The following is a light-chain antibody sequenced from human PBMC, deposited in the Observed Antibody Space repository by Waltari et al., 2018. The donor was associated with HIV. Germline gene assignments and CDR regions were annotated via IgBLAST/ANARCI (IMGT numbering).Light chain of an antibody. J-gene: IGLJ3*02. CDR1: SSDVGGYNY. Sequence: GTSSDVGGYNYVSWYQQHPGKAPKLMIYDVSKRPSGVSNRFSGSKSGNTASLTISGLQAEDEADYYCSSYTSSSTWVFGGGTKLTVL. CDR3: SSYTSSSTWV. CDR2: DVS. V-gene: IGLV2-14*04.